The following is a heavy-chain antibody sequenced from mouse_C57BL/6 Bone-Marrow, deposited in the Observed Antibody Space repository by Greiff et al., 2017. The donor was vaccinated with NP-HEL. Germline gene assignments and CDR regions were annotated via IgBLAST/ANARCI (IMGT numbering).Heavy chain of an antibody. J-gene: IGHJ3*01. CDR1: GFTFSSYA. V-gene: IGHV5-9-1*02. Sequence: EVMLVESGEGLVKPGGSLKLSCAASGFTFSSYAMSWVRQTPEKRLEWVAYISSGGDYIYYADTVKGRFTISRDNARNTLYLQMSSLKSEDTAMYYCTRDLGNWDRFAYWGQGTLVTVSA. D-gene: IGHD4-1*01. CDR2: ISSGGDYI. CDR3: TRDLGNWDRFAY.